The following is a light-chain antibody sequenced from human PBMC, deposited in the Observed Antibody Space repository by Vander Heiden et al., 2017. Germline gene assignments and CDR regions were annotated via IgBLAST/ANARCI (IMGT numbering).Light chain of an antibody. V-gene: IGLV3-21*02. CDR3: QVWDRSSDRVV. CDR1: NIGSKS. Sequence: SSVRTQPPSVSVAPGPTARSTCGGNNIGSKSVHWYQQKPGQAPVLVVYDDSDRPSGIPERFSGSDAGKTATLTISGVEGGDEADYYWQVWDRSSDRVVFGGGTKLTVL. CDR2: DDS. J-gene: IGLJ2*01.